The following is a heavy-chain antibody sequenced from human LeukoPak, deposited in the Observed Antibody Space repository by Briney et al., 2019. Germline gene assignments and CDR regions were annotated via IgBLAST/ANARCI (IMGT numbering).Heavy chain of an antibody. J-gene: IGHJ4*02. CDR1: GYTFISYG. D-gene: IGHD2-15*01. Sequence: GASVKVSCKASGYTFISYGISWVRQAPGQGLEWMAWISTYNGNTNYAQKLQGRVTMTTDTSTTIAYMELRSLRSDDTAVYYCAGCSGGSCTGYYFDYWGQGTLVTVSS. CDR3: AGCSGGSCTGYYFDY. V-gene: IGHV1-18*01. CDR2: ISTYNGNT.